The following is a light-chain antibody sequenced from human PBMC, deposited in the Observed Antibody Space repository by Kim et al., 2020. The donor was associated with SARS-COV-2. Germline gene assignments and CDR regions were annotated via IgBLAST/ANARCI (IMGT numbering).Light chain of an antibody. CDR3: QQYNSQYT. CDR1: QSISSW. Sequence: GDRVTITCRASQSISSWLAWYQQKPGKAPKLLIYDASSLESGVPSRFSGSGSGTEFTLTISSLQPDEFATYYCQQYNSQYTFGQGTKLEI. CDR2: DAS. V-gene: IGKV1-5*01. J-gene: IGKJ2*01.